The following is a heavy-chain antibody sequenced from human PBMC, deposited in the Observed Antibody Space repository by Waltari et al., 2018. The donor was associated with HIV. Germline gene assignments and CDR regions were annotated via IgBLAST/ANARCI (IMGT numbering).Heavy chain of an antibody. V-gene: IGHV1-69*01. CDR2: SIPSFGTA. CDR1: GGTFSSYA. D-gene: IGHD2-2*01. CDR3: ARAPHCSSTSCRDY. Sequence: QVQLVQSGAEVKKPGSSVKVSCKASGGTFSSYAISWVRQAPGQGLEWMGGSIPSFGTATYGQKFQGRVTITADESTSTAYMELSSLRSEDTAVYYCARAPHCSSTSCRDYWGQGTLVSVSS. J-gene: IGHJ4*02.